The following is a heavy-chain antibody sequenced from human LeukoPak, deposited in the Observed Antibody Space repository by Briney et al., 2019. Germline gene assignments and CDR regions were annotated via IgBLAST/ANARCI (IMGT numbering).Heavy chain of an antibody. CDR3: AARQPLNYYYYGMDV. CDR1: GGSISSGGYY. Sequence: SETLSLTCTVSGGSISSGGYYWGWIRQPPGKGLEWIGSIYYSGSTYYNPSLKSRVTISVDTSKNQFSLKLSSVTAADTAVYYCAARQPLNYYYYGMDVWGQGTTVTVSS. V-gene: IGHV4-39*07. CDR2: IYYSGST. D-gene: IGHD5-18*01. J-gene: IGHJ6*02.